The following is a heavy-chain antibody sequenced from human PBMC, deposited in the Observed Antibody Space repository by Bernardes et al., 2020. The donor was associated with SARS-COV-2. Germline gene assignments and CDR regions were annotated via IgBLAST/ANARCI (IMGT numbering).Heavy chain of an antibody. CDR1: GFTFSTYA. CDR2: ISYSGGST. D-gene: IGHD6-19*01. J-gene: IGHJ1*01. V-gene: IGHV3-23*01. Sequence: GGSLRLSCAASGFTFSTYAMSWVRQAPGKGLEWVSGISYSGGSTYYADSVKGRFTISRDNFKNTLYLQMNSLRAEDTAVYYCASPGSSGWYGFFQHWGQSTLVTVSS. CDR3: ASPGSSGWYGFFQH.